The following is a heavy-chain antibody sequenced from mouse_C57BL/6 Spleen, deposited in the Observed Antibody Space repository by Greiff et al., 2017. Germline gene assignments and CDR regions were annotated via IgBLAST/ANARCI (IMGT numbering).Heavy chain of an antibody. CDR2: IYPRNGST. D-gene: IGHD1-1*01. Sequence: QVQLQQSGPELVKPGASVKLSCKASGYTFTSYDINWVKQRPGQGLEWIGWIYPRNGSTKYNEKFKGKAPLTVDTSSSTAYMELHSLTSEDSAVYFCARSRGTTVVADWYFDVWGTGTTVTVSS. CDR1: GYTFTSYD. J-gene: IGHJ1*03. CDR3: ARSRGTTVVADWYFDV. V-gene: IGHV1-85*01.